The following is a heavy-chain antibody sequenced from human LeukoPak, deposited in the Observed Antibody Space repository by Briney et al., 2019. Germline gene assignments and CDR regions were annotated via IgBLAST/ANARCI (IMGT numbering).Heavy chain of an antibody. CDR3: ARGTLRDDNAFDI. Sequence: ASVKVSCKASGYTFTGYYMHWVRQAPGQGLEWMGWINPNSGGTNYAQKLQGRVTMTTDTSTSTAYMELRSLRSDDTAVYYCARGTLRDDNAFDIWGQGTMVTVSS. V-gene: IGHV1-2*02. CDR2: INPNSGGT. J-gene: IGHJ3*02. D-gene: IGHD3-9*01. CDR1: GYTFTGYY.